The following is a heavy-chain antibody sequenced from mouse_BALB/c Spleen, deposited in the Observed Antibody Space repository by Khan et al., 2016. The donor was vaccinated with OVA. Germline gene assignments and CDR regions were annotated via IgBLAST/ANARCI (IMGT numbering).Heavy chain of an antibody. CDR3: ARSVTITTVVATDVGY. J-gene: IGHJ2*01. CDR1: GYSITSDYA. Sequence: EVQLQESGPGLVKPSQSLSLTCTVTGYSITSDYAWNWIRQFPGNKLEWMGYISYSGRTSYNPSLKSRISITRDTSKNQFFLQLNSVTTEDTATYFCARSVTITTVVATDVGYWGQGTTPTVSS. D-gene: IGHD1-1*01. CDR2: ISYSGRT. V-gene: IGHV3-2*02.